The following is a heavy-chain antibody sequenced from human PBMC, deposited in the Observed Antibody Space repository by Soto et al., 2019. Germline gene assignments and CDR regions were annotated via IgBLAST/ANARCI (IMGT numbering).Heavy chain of an antibody. V-gene: IGHV3-30-3*01. D-gene: IGHD3-3*01. CDR2: ISYDGSNK. CDR3: ARGYDFWSGYYYPYGMDV. Sequence: QVQLVESGGGVVQPGRSLRLSCAASGFTFSSYAMHWVRQAPGKGLEWVAVISYDGSNKNHADTVKGRFTISRDNSKNTLYVQMNRLRAEDTAVYYCARGYDFWSGYYYPYGMDVRGQGATVTVSS. CDR1: GFTFSSYA. J-gene: IGHJ6*02.